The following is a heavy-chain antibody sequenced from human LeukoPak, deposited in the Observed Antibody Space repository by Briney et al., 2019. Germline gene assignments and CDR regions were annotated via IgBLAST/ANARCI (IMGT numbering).Heavy chain of an antibody. J-gene: IGHJ4*02. CDR2: ISSSSSYI. Sequence: GGSLRLSCAASGFTFSSYSMHWVRQAPGKGLEWVSSISSSSSYIYYADSMKGRFTISRDNAKNSLYLQMNSLRAEDTAVYFCAREGLYNYGYVYGYWGQGTLVTVSS. V-gene: IGHV3-21*01. D-gene: IGHD5-18*01. CDR3: AREGLYNYGYVYGY. CDR1: GFTFSSYS.